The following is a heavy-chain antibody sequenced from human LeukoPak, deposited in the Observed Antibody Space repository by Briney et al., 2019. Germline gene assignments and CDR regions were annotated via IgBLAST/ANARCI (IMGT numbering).Heavy chain of an antibody. CDR1: GFTFSSYG. Sequence: GGSLRLSCAASGFTFSSYGMHWVRQAPGKGLEWVAFIRYDGSNKYYADSVKGRFTISRDNSKNTLYLKMNSLRAEDTAVYYCAQGRPGYDFGFDYWGQGTLVTVSS. V-gene: IGHV3-30*02. CDR2: IRYDGSNK. J-gene: IGHJ4*02. D-gene: IGHD3-3*01. CDR3: AQGRPGYDFGFDY.